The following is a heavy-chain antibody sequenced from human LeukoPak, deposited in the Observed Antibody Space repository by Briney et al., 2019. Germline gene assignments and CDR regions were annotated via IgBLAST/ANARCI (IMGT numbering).Heavy chain of an antibody. D-gene: IGHD2-15*01. V-gene: IGHV4-39*07. Sequence: SETLSLTCTVSGGSISSSSYYWGWIRQPPGKGLEWIGSIYYSGSTYYNPSLKSRVTISVDTSKNQFSLKLSSVTAADTAVYYCAREPCRGGSCYSDYWGQGTLVTVSS. CDR1: GGSISSSSYY. J-gene: IGHJ4*02. CDR3: AREPCRGGSCYSDY. CDR2: IYYSGST.